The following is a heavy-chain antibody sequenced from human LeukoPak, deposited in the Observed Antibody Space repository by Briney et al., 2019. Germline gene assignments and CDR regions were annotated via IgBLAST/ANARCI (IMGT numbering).Heavy chain of an antibody. Sequence: PGGSLRLSCAASGFTFNSYSMNWVRQAPGKGLEWVSYITSSSGAIYYADSVKGRFTISRDNAKNSLYLQMNSLRAEDTAVYYCARLYECFDYWGQGTLVTVSS. J-gene: IGHJ4*02. CDR1: GFTFNSYS. V-gene: IGHV3-48*04. CDR3: ARLYECFDY. CDR2: ITSSSGAI. D-gene: IGHD5/OR15-5a*01.